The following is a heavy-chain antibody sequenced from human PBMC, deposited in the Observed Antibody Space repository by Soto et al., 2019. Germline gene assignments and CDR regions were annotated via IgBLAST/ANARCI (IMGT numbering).Heavy chain of an antibody. CDR2: IIPILGIA. Sequence: QVQLVQSGAEVKKPGSSVKVSCKASGGTFSSYTISWVRQAPGQGLEWMGRIIPILGIANYAQKFQGRVTITADKSTSTAYMELSSLRSEDTAVYYCARVYGDYPNQYSFDYWGQGTLVTVSS. CDR1: GGTFSSYT. J-gene: IGHJ4*02. V-gene: IGHV1-69*02. CDR3: ARVYGDYPNQYSFDY. D-gene: IGHD4-17*01.